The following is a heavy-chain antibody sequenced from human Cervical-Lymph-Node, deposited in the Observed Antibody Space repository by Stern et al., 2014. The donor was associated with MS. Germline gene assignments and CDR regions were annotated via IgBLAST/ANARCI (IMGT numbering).Heavy chain of an antibody. J-gene: IGHJ5*02. V-gene: IGHV1-58*02. CDR1: GITFSHSA. CDR3: ASERYTYYDDQRPPGGFDP. CDR2: VVVFNGDV. D-gene: IGHD3-3*01. Sequence: QMQLVQSGPEVKKPGTSVKVSCKASGITFSHSAIQWLRQARGQRPEWIGGVVVFNGDVNYAPRFQERVTLTRDMSTSTVYMELRSLRSEDTAIYYCASERYTYYDDQRPPGGFDPWGQGTLVTVSS.